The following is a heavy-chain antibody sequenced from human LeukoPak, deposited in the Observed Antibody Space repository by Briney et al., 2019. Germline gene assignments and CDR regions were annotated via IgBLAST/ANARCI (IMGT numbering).Heavy chain of an antibody. Sequence: SETLSLTCAAYGGSFSGYYWTWIRQPPGKGLEWIGEINHSGSTNYNPSLKSRVTISVDTSKNQFSLKLSSVTAADTAVYYCARALYGMDVWGQGTTVTVSS. CDR2: INHSGST. CDR3: ARALYGMDV. CDR1: GGSFSGYY. V-gene: IGHV4-34*01. J-gene: IGHJ6*02.